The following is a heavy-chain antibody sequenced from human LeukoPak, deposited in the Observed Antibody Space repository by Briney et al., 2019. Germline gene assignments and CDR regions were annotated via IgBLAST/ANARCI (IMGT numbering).Heavy chain of an antibody. CDR2: IRSSGSNI. J-gene: IGHJ4*02. CDR1: GGSISSSSYY. D-gene: IGHD2-21*02. V-gene: IGHV3-11*04. Sequence: LSLTCTVSGGSISSSSYYWGWIRQPPGKGLEWVSYIRSSGSNIYYTDSVEGRFTISRDNAKNSLYLQMNSLRAEDTAVYYCARQAVCSGDCYYRHFDLWGQGTLVTVSS. CDR3: ARQAVCSGDCYYRHFDL.